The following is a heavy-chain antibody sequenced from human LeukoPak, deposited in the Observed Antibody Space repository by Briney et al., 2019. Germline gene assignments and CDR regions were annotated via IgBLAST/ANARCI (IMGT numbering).Heavy chain of an antibody. CDR3: ARERSGWWKGMDY. V-gene: IGHV3-30*04. J-gene: IGHJ4*02. CDR2: ISYDGSNK. D-gene: IGHD6-19*01. CDR1: GFTFSSYA. Sequence: GRSLRLSCAASGFTFSSYAMHWVRQAPGKGLEWVSVISYDGSNKYYADSVKGRFIISRDNSKNTLYLQMNSLRAEDTAVYYCARERSGWWKGMDYWGQGTLVTVSS.